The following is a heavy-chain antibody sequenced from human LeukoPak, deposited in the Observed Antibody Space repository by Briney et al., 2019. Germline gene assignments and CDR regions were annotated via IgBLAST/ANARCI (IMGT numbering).Heavy chain of an antibody. Sequence: ASVKVSCKASGYTFTSYDINWVRQATGQGLEWMGWMNPNSGNTGYAQKFQGRVTMTRNTSISTAYVELSSLRSEDTAVYYCARGVLSFNYLKRPLNNWFDPWGQGTLVTVSS. CDR1: GYTFTSYD. J-gene: IGHJ5*02. CDR3: ARGVLSFNYLKRPLNNWFDP. V-gene: IGHV1-8*01. D-gene: IGHD4-11*01. CDR2: MNPNSGNT.